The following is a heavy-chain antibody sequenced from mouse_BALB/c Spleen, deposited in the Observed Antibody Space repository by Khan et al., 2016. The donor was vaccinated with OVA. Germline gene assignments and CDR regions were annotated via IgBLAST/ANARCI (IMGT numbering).Heavy chain of an antibody. D-gene: IGHD1-1*01. CDR2: INPHIGET. V-gene: IGHV1-20*02. J-gene: IGHJ2*01. CDR1: GYSFTGYF. CDR3: TRIYRSDFDY. Sequence: VQLKQSGPELVKPGASVKISCKASGYSFTGYFMNWVIQSHGKSLEWIGRINPHIGETLYSQKFKDKATLTVDESSSTAHMELRRLASEDSAVYYCTRIYRSDFDYWGQGTTLTVSS.